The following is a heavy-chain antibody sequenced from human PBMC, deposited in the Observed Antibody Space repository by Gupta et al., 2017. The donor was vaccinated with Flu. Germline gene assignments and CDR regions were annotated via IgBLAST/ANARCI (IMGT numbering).Heavy chain of an antibody. J-gene: IGHJ6*02. CDR1: GFSLYTSGMC. CDR2: LQWDDKE. Sequence: QVALRESGPALVNPTQTLTLTCALSGFSLYTSGMCVTWIRQPPGRVLEWLALLQWDDKEYYNTTLKTRLTISTDTSKKQVVLTMTNVDPEDTATYYCAQMYYDFLPDSSHPHYGMDVWGHGTAVTVSS. V-gene: IGHV2-70*01. D-gene: IGHD3-3*01. CDR3: AQMYYDFLPDSSHPHYGMDV.